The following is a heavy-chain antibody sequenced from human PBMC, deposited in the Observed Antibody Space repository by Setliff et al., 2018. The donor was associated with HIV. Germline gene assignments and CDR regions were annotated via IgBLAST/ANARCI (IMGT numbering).Heavy chain of an antibody. V-gene: IGHV4-34*10. CDR1: GGSFSPYY. Sequence: SETLSLTCAVYGGSFSPYYWAWIRQPPGKGLEWVAEINHGGTTNYNPSLKSRITMSINTSEKQFYLKLNSVTAADTAVYYCARLLRYCRSADCYRAFDFWGQGTSVTVSS. J-gene: IGHJ4*02. CDR3: ARLLRYCRSADCYRAFDF. D-gene: IGHD2-21*02. CDR2: INHGGTT.